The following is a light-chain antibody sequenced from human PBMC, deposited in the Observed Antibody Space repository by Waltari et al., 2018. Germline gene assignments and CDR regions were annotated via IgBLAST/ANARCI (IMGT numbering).Light chain of an antibody. CDR1: KSLLHSNGYNS. J-gene: IGKJ4*01. Sequence: DIVMTKSPLSLPVTPGEPASISCRSSKSLLHSNGYNSLDWYLQKPGQSPQILIYLGSNRASGVPDRFSGSGSGTDFTLKISRVEAEDVGVYYCMQALQTPRTFGGGTKVEIK. V-gene: IGKV2-28*01. CDR3: MQALQTPRT. CDR2: LGS.